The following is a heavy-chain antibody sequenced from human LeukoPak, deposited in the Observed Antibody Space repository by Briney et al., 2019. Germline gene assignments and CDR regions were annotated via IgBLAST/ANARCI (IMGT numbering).Heavy chain of an antibody. D-gene: IGHD3-3*01. CDR3: AKVRFLEWLSPAFDI. V-gene: IGHV4-59*01. CDR2: IYYSGST. CDR1: GGSISSYY. J-gene: IGHJ3*02. Sequence: PSETLSLTCTVSGGSISSYYWSWIRQPPGKGLEWIGYIYYSGSTYYNPSLKSRVTISVDTSKNQFSLKLSSVTAADTAVYYCAKVRFLEWLSPAFDIWGQGTMVTVSS.